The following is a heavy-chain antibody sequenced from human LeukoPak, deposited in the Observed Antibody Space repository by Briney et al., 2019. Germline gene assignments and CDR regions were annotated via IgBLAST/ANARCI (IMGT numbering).Heavy chain of an antibody. CDR2: ISGSGGST. D-gene: IGHD6-19*01. CDR3: ANSVYAAVAGRNWFDP. V-gene: IGHV3-23*01. CDR1: GFTFSSYA. Sequence: GGSLRLSCAASGFTFSSYAMSWVRQAPGKGLEWVSAISGSGGSTYYADSVKGRFTISRDNSKNTLYLQMNSLRAEDTAVYYCANSVYAAVAGRNWFDPWGQGTLVTVSS. J-gene: IGHJ5*02.